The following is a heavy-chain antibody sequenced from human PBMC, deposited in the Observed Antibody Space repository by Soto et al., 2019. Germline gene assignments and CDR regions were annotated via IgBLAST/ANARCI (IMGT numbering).Heavy chain of an antibody. CDR2: IYPGDSDT. Sequence: PGESLKISCKGSGYSFTSYWIGWVRQMPGKGLEWMGIIYPGDSDTRYSPSFKGQVTISADKSISTAYLQWSSLKASDTVMYYCLGPKRALLWWSFEYWGQGALVNVSS. D-gene: IGHD3-10*01. CDR1: GYSFTSYW. J-gene: IGHJ4*02. V-gene: IGHV5-51*01. CDR3: LGPKRALLWWSFEY.